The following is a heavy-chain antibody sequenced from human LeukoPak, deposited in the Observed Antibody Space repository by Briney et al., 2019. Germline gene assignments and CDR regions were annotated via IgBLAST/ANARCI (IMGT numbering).Heavy chain of an antibody. J-gene: IGHJ4*02. CDR3: AHRDTAIVY. Sequence: SVKVSCKASGYTFTGYYMHWVRQAPGQGLEWMGRIIPIFGTANYAQKFQGRVTITTDESTSTAYMELSSLRSEDTAVYYCAHRDTAIVYWGQGTLVTVSS. CDR1: GYTFTGYY. V-gene: IGHV1-69*05. D-gene: IGHD5-18*01. CDR2: IIPIFGTA.